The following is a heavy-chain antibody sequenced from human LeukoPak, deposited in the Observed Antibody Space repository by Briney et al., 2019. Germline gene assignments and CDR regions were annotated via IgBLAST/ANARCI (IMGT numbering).Heavy chain of an antibody. CDR3: AKDNYDYGDYDGGDY. J-gene: IGHJ4*02. V-gene: IGHV3-30*02. CDR1: GFTFSTYG. D-gene: IGHD4-17*01. Sequence: PGGSLRLPCAASGFTFSTYGMHWVRQAPGKGLEWVAFIRYDGSNKYYADSVKGRFTISRDNSKSTLYLQMNSLRAEDTAVYYCAKDNYDYGDYDGGDYWGQGTLVTVSS. CDR2: IRYDGSNK.